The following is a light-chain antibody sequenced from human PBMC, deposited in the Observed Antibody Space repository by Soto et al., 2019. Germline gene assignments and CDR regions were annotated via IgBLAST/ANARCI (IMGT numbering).Light chain of an antibody. V-gene: IGKV3-11*01. CDR3: QHHSTWWT. Sequence: EAVLTQSPATLSMSPGAEATLSCRASQTIGNFLAWYQHKPGQAPRLLIYDAFNRATGIPVRFSGSGSGTEFNLTISSLQPEDSTVYYCQHHSTWWTFGQGTKVEI. CDR1: QTIGNF. CDR2: DAF. J-gene: IGKJ1*01.